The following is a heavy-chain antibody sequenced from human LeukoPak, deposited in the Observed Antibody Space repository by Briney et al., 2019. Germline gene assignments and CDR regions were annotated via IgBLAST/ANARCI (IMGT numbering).Heavy chain of an antibody. J-gene: IGHJ6*03. CDR2: IYYSGTT. Sequence: PSETLSLTCTVSGGSISSSPYYWGWIRQPPGKGLEWIGSIYYSGTTHYNPSLESRVTISVDTSKNQFSLKLSSVTAADTAIYYCARGAADRNTYYYYIDVWGKGTTVTVSS. D-gene: IGHD2-15*01. V-gene: IGHV4-39*07. CDR3: ARGAADRNTYYYYIDV. CDR1: GGSISSSPYY.